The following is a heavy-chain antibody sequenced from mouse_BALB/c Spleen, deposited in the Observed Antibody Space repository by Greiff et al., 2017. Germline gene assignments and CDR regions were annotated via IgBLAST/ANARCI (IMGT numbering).Heavy chain of an antibody. V-gene: IGHV5-9-1*01. CDR3: ARRGGVWDAMDY. Sequence: DVMLVESGGGLVKPGGSLKLSCAASGFTFSSYAMSWVRQTPEKRLEWVATISSGGSYTYYPDSVKGRFTISRDNAKNTLYLQMSSLRSEDTAMYYCARRGGVWDAMDYWGQGTSVTVSS. J-gene: IGHJ4*01. CDR1: GFTFSSYA. CDR2: ISSGGSYT. D-gene: IGHD2-10*02.